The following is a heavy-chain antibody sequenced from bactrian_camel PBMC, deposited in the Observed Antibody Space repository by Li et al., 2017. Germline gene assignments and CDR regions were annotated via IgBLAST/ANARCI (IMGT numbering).Heavy chain of an antibody. CDR3: AEGRGSRGEHCYSLNY. V-gene: IGHV3S54*01. Sequence: HVQLVESGGGSVRAGGSLRLSCAASGDINMRKCMGWFRCAPGREREGVAQIFTFSGTTTYADSVRGRWTISQDSARNTVYLQMNNLQPEDTATYYCAEGRGSRGEHCYSLNYWGQGTQVTVSS. CDR2: IFTFSGTT. CDR1: GDINMRKC. D-gene: IGHD6*01. J-gene: IGHJ4*01.